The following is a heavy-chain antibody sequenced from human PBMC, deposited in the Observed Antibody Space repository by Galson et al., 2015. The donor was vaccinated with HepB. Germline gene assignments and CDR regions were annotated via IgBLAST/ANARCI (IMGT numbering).Heavy chain of an antibody. V-gene: IGHV1-69*10. CDR1: GGTFSSFG. D-gene: IGHD1-14*01. J-gene: IGHJ3*01. CDR3: ARDSYPGATTSAFDV. Sequence: SVKVSCKASGGTFSSFGINWVRQAPGQGLEWMGGIIPIFGIANYAQKLQGRITLTANKSTTTAYMELSSLRSEDTAAYYCARDSYPGATTSAFDVWGQGTMVTVSS. CDR2: IIPIFGIA.